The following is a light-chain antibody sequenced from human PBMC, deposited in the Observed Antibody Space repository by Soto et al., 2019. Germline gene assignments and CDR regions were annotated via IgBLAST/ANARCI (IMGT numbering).Light chain of an antibody. Sequence: QSVLTQPPSASGTPGQRVTISCSGGNSNIGYNSVYWYQQLPGTAPKLLIYRNSGRPSGVPDRFSGSRSGTSASLVISGLRSEDEADYSCAAWDDSLSGVVFGGGTKVTVL. V-gene: IGLV1-47*01. CDR1: NSNIGYNS. CDR3: AAWDDSLSGVV. CDR2: RNS. J-gene: IGLJ3*02.